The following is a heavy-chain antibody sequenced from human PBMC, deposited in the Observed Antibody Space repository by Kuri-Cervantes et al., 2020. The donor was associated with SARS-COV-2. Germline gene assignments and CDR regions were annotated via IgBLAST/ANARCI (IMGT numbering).Heavy chain of an antibody. CDR3: ARDRGDITIFGVVLGYMDV. CDR2: ISGSGGST. J-gene: IGHJ6*03. D-gene: IGHD3-3*01. V-gene: IGHV3-23*01. Sequence: GESLKISCAASGFTFSSYAMSWVRQAPGKGLEWVSAISGSGGSTYYADSVKDRFTISRDNSKNTLYLQMNSLRAEDTAVYYCARDRGDITIFGVVLGYMDVWGKGTTVTVSS. CDR1: GFTFSSYA.